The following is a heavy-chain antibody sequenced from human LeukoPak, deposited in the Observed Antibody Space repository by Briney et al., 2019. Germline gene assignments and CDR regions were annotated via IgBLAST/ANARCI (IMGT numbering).Heavy chain of an antibody. CDR3: ARLPTFYYDSSGYHYDY. D-gene: IGHD3-22*01. J-gene: IGHJ4*02. CDR1: GFTFSSYS. Sequence: TGGSLRLSCAASGFTFSSYSMNWVRQAPGKGLEWVSAISGSGGSTYYADSVKGRFTISKDKSKNTLYLQMDNLRAEDTGVYFCARLPTFYYDSSGYHYDYWGQGTLVTVSS. V-gene: IGHV3-23*01. CDR2: ISGSGGST.